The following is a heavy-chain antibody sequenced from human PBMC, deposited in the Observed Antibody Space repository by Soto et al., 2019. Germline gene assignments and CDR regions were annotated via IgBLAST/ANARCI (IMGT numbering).Heavy chain of an antibody. CDR1: GFTFTSYA. D-gene: IGHD4-4*01. CDR2: ISVSGRST. V-gene: IGHV3-23*01. CDR3: AKAPSTITIWDYYFAS. Sequence: GGSLRLSCAASGFTFTSYALRWVRQAPGKGLEWVSVISVSGRSTYYAESVKGRFTISRDNSMNTLYLQMNSLRAEDTAVYYWAKAPSTITIWDYYFASWGQGTPVTLS. J-gene: IGHJ4*02.